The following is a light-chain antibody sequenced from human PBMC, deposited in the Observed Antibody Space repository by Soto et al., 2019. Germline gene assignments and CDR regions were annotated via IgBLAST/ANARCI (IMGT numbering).Light chain of an antibody. CDR3: QSYDSSLTCVV. V-gene: IGLV1-40*01. J-gene: IGLJ2*01. CDR1: TSNIGAGYG. CDR2: GNS. Sequence: QSVLTQPPSVSGAPGQRVTISCTGSTSNIGAGYGVHWYQHLPGTAPKLLMYGNSIRPSGVPDRFSGSKSGTSASLAITGVQADDEADYYCQSYDSSLTCVVFGGGTKLTVL.